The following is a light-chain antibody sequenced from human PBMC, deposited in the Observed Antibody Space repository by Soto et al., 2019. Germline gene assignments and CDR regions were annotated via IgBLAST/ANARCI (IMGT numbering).Light chain of an antibody. CDR2: DVS. CDR1: SSDVGGYNY. Sequence: QSALTQPASVSGSPGQSITISCSGTSSDVGGYNYVSWYQQHPGKAPKLMIYDVSDRPSGVSTRFSGSKSGNTASLTISGLQAEDEADYHCNSFTGSTTRYVFGTGTKVTVL. V-gene: IGLV2-14*01. CDR3: NSFTGSTTRYV. J-gene: IGLJ1*01.